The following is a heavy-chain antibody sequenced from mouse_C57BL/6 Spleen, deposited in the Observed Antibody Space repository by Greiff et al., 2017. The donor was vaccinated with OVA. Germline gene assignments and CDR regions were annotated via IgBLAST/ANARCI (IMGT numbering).Heavy chain of an antibody. CDR2: IDPEDGDT. CDR1: GFNIKDYY. Sequence: VHVKQSGAELVRPGASVKLSCTASGFNIKDYYMHWVKQRPEQGLEWIGRIDPEDGDTEYAPKFQGKATMTADTSSNTAYLQLSSLTSEDTAVYYCTSPMVTTRGDWGQGTTLTVSS. D-gene: IGHD2-2*01. J-gene: IGHJ2*01. V-gene: IGHV14-1*01. CDR3: TSPMVTTRGD.